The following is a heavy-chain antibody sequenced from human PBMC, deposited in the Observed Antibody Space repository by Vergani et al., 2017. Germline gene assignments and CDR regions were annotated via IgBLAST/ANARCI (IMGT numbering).Heavy chain of an antibody. CDR3: VGATSRVNSVTWLSPFDF. Sequence: QPHLQESGPGLVKPSETLSLTCTVSGDSISSNIKYWGWIRQPPGKGLEWIGSIYYSGTTYYNPSLRSRVTISSDTSKNQLSLKLRSVTAADTAVYYCVGATSRVNSVTWLSPFDFWGQGTLVTVSS. CDR2: IYYSGTT. J-gene: IGHJ4*02. V-gene: IGHV4-39*01. D-gene: IGHD3-22*01. CDR1: GDSISSNIKY.